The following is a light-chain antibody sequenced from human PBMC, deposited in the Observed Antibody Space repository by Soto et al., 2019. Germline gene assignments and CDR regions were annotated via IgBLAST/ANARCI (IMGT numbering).Light chain of an antibody. CDR3: QQYDNLPLFT. Sequence: DIQMTQSPSSLSASVGDRVTITCQASQDISNYLNWYQQKPGKAPKLLIYDASNLETGVPSRFSGSGSGTDFTFTISSLQAEDVATYYCQQYDNLPLFTFGGGTKVEIK. V-gene: IGKV1-33*01. J-gene: IGKJ4*01. CDR1: QDISNY. CDR2: DAS.